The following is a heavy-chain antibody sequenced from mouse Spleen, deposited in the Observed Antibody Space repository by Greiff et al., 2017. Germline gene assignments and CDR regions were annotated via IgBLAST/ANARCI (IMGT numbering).Heavy chain of an antibody. Sequence: QVQLQQPGAELVKPGASVKMSCKASGYTFTSYWITWVKQRPGQGLEWIGDIYPGSGSTNYNEKFKSKATLTVDTSSSTAYMQLSSLTSEDSAVYYCARLLYYDYDSMDYYAMDYWGQGTSVTVSS. D-gene: IGHD2-4*01. V-gene: IGHV1-55*01. J-gene: IGHJ4*01. CDR2: IYPGSGST. CDR3: ARLLYYDYDSMDYYAMDY. CDR1: GYTFTSYW.